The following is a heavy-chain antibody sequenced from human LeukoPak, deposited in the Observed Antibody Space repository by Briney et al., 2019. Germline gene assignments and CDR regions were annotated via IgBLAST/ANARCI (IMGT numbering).Heavy chain of an antibody. Sequence: GSLRLSCTVSGFTVSSNSMSWVRQAPGKGLEWVSFIYSGGNTHYSDSVKGRFTISRDNSKNTLYLQMNSLRAEDTAVYYCARRAGEYSHPYDYWGQGTLVTASS. V-gene: IGHV3-53*01. J-gene: IGHJ4*02. CDR2: IYSGGNT. D-gene: IGHD2/OR15-2a*01. CDR1: GFTVSSNS. CDR3: ARRAGEYSHPYDY.